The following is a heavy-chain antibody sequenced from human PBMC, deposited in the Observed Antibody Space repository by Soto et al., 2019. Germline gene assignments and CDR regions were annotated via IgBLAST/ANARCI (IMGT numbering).Heavy chain of an antibody. V-gene: IGHV1-2*02. Sequence: QLHLVRSGAVVKKPGASVTVSCSASGYPVTAYYMHWVRQAPGRGLEWMGGINPATGAAKYTQTFQGRVTMTRDTSTSTVFMELSGLTSEDTAVFYCARGGGVGVAGSAAFDMWGQGTLVTVSS. CDR1: GYPVTAYY. D-gene: IGHD3-3*01. CDR3: ARGGGVGVAGSAAFDM. J-gene: IGHJ3*02. CDR2: INPATGAA.